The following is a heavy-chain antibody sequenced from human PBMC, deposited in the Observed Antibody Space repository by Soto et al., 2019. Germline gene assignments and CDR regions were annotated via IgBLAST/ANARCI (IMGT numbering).Heavy chain of an antibody. Sequence: EASVKVSCKASGYTFTTTYITWVRQAPGQRLEWMGWINAGNGNTKYSQKFQGRVTITRDTSASTAYMELSSLRSEDTAVYYCARGYGGPIGWFDPWGQGTLVTVSS. CDR1: GYTFTTTY. CDR2: INAGNGNT. J-gene: IGHJ5*02. D-gene: IGHD3-16*01. CDR3: ARGYGGPIGWFDP. V-gene: IGHV1-3*01.